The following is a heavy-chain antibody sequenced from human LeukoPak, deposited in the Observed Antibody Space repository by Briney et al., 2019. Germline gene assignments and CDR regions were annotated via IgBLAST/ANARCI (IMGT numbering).Heavy chain of an antibody. CDR3: ARDSLWSYDILTGHFGGDGYFQH. V-gene: IGHV3-7*04. D-gene: IGHD3-9*01. CDR2: IKPDGSAE. J-gene: IGHJ1*01. Sequence: GGSLRLSCAASGFTFSSFWMSWVRQAPGKGLEWVANIKPDGSAEHYVDSVKGRFTISRDNAKNSLYLQMNSLRAEDTAVYYCARDSLWSYDILTGHFGGDGYFQHWGQGTLVTVSS. CDR1: GFTFSSFW.